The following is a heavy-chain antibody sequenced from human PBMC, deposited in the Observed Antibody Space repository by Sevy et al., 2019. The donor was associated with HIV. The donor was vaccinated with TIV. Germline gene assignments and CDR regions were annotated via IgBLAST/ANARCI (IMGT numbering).Heavy chain of an antibody. J-gene: IGHJ4*02. CDR2: ISYGGSNK. D-gene: IGHD5-12*01. CDR3: ARGGWLAYSGYGVDY. CDR1: GFTFSSYA. Sequence: GGSLRLSCAASGFTFSSYAMHWVRQAPGKGLEWVAVISYGGSNKYYADSVKGRFTISRDNSKNTLYLQMNSLRAEDTAGYYCARGGWLAYSGYGVDYWGQGTLVTVSS. V-gene: IGHV3-30*04.